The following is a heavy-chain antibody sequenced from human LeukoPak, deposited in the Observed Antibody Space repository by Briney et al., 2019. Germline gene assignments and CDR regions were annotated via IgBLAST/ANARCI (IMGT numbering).Heavy chain of an antibody. CDR3: ARGAPSLYYYYMDI. D-gene: IGHD3-16*01. V-gene: IGHV4-4*09. CDR2: VYTSGST. J-gene: IGHJ6*03. Sequence: SETLSLTCPVSGDSITSYYWNWIRQPPGEGLEWIGYVYTSGSTNFNPSLKSRVTISLDPSKNQSSLKLTSVTAADTAVYYCARGAPSLYYYYMDIWGKGTTVTVSS. CDR1: GDSITSYY.